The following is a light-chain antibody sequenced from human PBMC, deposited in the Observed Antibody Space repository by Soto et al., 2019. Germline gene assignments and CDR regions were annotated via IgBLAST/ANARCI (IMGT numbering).Light chain of an antibody. CDR3: NSYTSSSTVV. V-gene: IGLV2-14*01. Sequence: QSALTQPASVSGSPGQSITISCTGTSSDVGAYNYVSWYRQHPGKAPKLMIYDVSYRPSGVSNRFSGSKSGNTASLTISGLQAEDEADYYCNSYTSSSTVVFGGGTKVTVL. J-gene: IGLJ2*01. CDR1: SSDVGAYNY. CDR2: DVS.